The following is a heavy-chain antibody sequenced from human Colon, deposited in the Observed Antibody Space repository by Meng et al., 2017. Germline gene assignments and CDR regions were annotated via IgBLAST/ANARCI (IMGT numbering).Heavy chain of an antibody. J-gene: IGHJ4*02. V-gene: IGHV1-2*06. Sequence: QVQLVRSGAEVKKPGASVKVSCKASGYTFTGYYMHWVRQAPGQGLEWMGRINPNNGGANYAQQFQGRVTMTTDTSISTAYMELSRLRSDDTAVYYCARDLSGYYSFVDYWGQGTLVTVSS. D-gene: IGHD3-22*01. CDR3: ARDLSGYYSFVDY. CDR2: INPNNGGA. CDR1: GYTFTGYY.